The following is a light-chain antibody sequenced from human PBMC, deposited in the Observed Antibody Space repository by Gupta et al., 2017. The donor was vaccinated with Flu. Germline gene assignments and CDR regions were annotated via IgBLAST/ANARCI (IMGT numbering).Light chain of an antibody. CDR2: GNT. CDR3: QSYDRSLGGWV. CDR1: SSNIGAGYD. Sequence: QSVLTQPPSVSGAPGQRVTVSCTGSSSNIGAGYDVHWYQQFPGTVPKVLIYGNTNRPSGVPDRFSGSNSGTSASLAITGLQAEDEADYYCQSYDRSLGGWVFGGGTKLTVL. J-gene: IGLJ3*02. V-gene: IGLV1-40*01.